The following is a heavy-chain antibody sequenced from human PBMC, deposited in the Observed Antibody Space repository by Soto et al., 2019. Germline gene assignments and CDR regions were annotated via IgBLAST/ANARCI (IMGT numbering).Heavy chain of an antibody. J-gene: IGHJ6*03. V-gene: IGHV3-64D*09. CDR1: GFTFSSYA. CDR2: ISSNGGST. CDR3: VKDIGGLAAAGTPGGYYYMDV. Sequence: GGSLRLSCSASGFTFSSYAMHWVRQAPGKGLEYVSAISSNGGSTYYADSVKGRFTISRDNSKNTLYLQMSSLRAEDTAVYYCVKDIGGLAAAGTPGGYYYMDVWGKGTTVTVSS. D-gene: IGHD6-13*01.